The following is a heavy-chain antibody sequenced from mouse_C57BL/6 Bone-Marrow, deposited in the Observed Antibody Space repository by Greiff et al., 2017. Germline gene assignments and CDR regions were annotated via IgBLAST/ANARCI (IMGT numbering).Heavy chain of an antibody. CDR3: TTYYYDR. CDR1: GFNIKDDY. D-gene: IGHD1-1*01. J-gene: IGHJ4*01. Sequence: EVQLQQSGAELVRPGASVKLSCTASGFNIKDDYMHWVKQRPEQGLEWIGWIDPENGDTEYASKFQGKATITADTSSNTAYLQLSSLTSEDSAVYYCTTYYYDRRGQGTSVTVSS. V-gene: IGHV14-4*01. CDR2: IDPENGDT.